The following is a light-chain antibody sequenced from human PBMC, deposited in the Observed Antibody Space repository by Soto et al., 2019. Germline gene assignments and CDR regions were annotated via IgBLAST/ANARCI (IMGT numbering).Light chain of an antibody. CDR1: SGHSSYA. CDR2: LNSDGSH. Sequence: QLVLTQSPSASASLGASVKLTCTLSSGHSSYAIAWHQQQPEKGPRYLMNLNSDGSHSKGDGIPDRFSGSSSGAERYLTISSLQSEDEADYYCQTWGTGFRVFGGGTKLTGL. CDR3: QTWGTGFRV. J-gene: IGLJ3*02. V-gene: IGLV4-69*01.